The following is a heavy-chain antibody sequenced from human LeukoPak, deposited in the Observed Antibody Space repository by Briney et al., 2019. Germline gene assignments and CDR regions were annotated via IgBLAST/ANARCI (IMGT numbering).Heavy chain of an antibody. CDR2: IYYSGST. V-gene: IGHV4-39*01. Sequence: SETLSLTCTVSGGSISSSSYYWGWIRQPPGKGLEWIGSIYYSGSTYYNPSLKSRVTISVDTSKNQFSLELSSVTAADTAVYYCARQAGYWYSSSWYLHFWFDPWGQGTLVTVSS. CDR1: GGSISSSSYY. CDR3: ARQAGYWYSSSWYLHFWFDP. D-gene: IGHD6-13*01. J-gene: IGHJ5*02.